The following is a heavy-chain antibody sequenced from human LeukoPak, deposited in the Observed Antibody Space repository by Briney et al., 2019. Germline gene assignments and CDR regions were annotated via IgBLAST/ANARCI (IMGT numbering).Heavy chain of an antibody. CDR1: GGTFSSYA. J-gene: IGHJ5*02. CDR3: ARNRVGAAAGNWFDP. V-gene: IGHV1-69*01. CDR2: IIPIFGTA. D-gene: IGHD6-13*01. Sequence: GASVKVSCKASGGTFSSYAISWVRQAPGQGLEWMGGIIPIFGTANYAQKFQGRVTITADESTSTAYMELSSLRSEDTAVYYCARNRVGAAAGNWFDPWGQGTLVTVSS.